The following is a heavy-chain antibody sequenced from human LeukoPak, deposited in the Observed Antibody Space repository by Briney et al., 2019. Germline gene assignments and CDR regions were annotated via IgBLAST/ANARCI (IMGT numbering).Heavy chain of an antibody. CDR2: IYHSGST. CDR1: SGSFSGYY. CDR3: ARGHSSVVTGIPYYFDY. J-gene: IGHJ4*02. Sequence: SETLSLTCAVYSGSFSGYYWSWIRQPPGKGLEWIGEIYHSGSTNSNPSLKSRVTISVDTSRSQFSLKVNSVTAADTDVYYCARGHSSVVTGIPYYFDYWGQGTLVTVSS. D-gene: IGHD2-21*02. V-gene: IGHV4-34*01.